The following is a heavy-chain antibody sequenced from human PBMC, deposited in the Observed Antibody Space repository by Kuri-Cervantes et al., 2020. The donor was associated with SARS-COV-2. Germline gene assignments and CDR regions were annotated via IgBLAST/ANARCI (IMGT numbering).Heavy chain of an antibody. Sequence: GESLKISCAASGFTFSDYYMSWTRQAPGKGLEWVSYISSSSSYTNYADSVKGRFTISRDNAKNSLYLQMNSLRAEDTAVYYCARDSGSDYWGQGTLVTVSS. D-gene: IGHD3-10*01. CDR1: GFTFSDYY. CDR2: ISSSSSYT. J-gene: IGHJ4*02. CDR3: ARDSGSDY. V-gene: IGHV3-11*06.